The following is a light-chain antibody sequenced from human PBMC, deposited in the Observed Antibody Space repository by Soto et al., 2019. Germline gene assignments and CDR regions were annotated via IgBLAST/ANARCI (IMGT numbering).Light chain of an antibody. Sequence: DIVMTQSPDSLAVSLGERATIDCKSSQSLLYSSNNKNYLAWYQQKPGQPPKLLIYWASIRESGVPDRFSGSGSGTDFTLTISSLQPEDFATYYCQQSYSTPLTFGQGTKVDIK. J-gene: IGKJ1*01. V-gene: IGKV4-1*01. CDR3: QQSYSTPLT. CDR2: WAS. CDR1: QSLLYSSNNKNY.